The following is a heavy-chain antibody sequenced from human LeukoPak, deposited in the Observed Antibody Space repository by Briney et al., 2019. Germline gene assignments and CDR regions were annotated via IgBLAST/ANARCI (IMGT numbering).Heavy chain of an antibody. J-gene: IGHJ4*02. Sequence: PSETLSLTCTVSGGSISSSSYFWAWIRQPPGKGLEWIGSIYNSGSTYYNPSLKSRVTVSVDTSKNQLSLKVNSVTAADTAVYYCARQDYSEKSGYYYFDHWGQGTLVTVSS. CDR2: IYNSGST. CDR1: GGSISSSSYF. D-gene: IGHD3-22*01. CDR3: ARQDYSEKSGYYYFDH. V-gene: IGHV4-39*01.